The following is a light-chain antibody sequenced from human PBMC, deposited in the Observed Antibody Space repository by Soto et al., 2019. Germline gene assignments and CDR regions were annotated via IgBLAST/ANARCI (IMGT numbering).Light chain of an antibody. V-gene: IGKV1-39*01. CDR3: QQSSSSPPIT. CDR2: AAS. CDR1: QNIDNY. J-gene: IGKJ5*01. Sequence: DIQLTQSPSSLSASLGDRVTISCRASQNIDNYLHWYQQKSRKAPTFLIYAASVLRVGVPSRFSGSGFGTEFTLTINNLQPEDFATYYCQQSSSSPPITFGQGTRLDI.